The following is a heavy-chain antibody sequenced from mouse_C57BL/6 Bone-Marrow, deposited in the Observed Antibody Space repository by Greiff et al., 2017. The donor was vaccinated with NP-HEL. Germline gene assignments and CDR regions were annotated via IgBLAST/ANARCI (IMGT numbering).Heavy chain of an antibody. CDR2: IDPSDSET. D-gene: IGHD1-1*01. V-gene: IGHV1-52*01. CDR3: ARGNYYGSSDLLGY. J-gene: IGHJ3*01. CDR1: GYTFTSYW. Sequence: QVQLQQPGAELVRPGSSVKLSCKASGYTFTSYWMHWVKQRPIQGLEWIGNIDPSDSETHYNQKFKDKATLTVDKSSSTAYMQLSSLTSEDSAVYYCARGNYYGSSDLLGYWGQGTLVTVSA.